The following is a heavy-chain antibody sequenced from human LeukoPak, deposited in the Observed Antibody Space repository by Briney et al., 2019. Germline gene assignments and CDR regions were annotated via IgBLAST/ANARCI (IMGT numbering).Heavy chain of an antibody. Sequence: GRSLRLSCAASGFTFSSYGMSWVRQAPGKGLEWVSAISGSGGSTYYADSVKGRFTISRDNSKNTLYLQMNSLRAEDTAVYYCAKYGTTAFLWFGDFDYWGQGTLVTVSS. CDR1: GFTFSSYG. D-gene: IGHD3-10*01. J-gene: IGHJ4*02. CDR3: AKYGTTAFLWFGDFDY. CDR2: ISGSGGST. V-gene: IGHV3-23*01.